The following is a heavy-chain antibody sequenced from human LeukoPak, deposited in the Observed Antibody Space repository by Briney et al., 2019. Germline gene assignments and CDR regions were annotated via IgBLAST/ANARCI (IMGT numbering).Heavy chain of an antibody. CDR1: GFTFSSYG. Sequence: GRSLRLSCAASGFTFSSYGMHWVRQAPGKGLEWVAVISYDGSNKYYADSVKGRFTISRDNSKNTLYLQMNSLRAEDTAVYYCAKDDGGSYYIYYYYMDVWGKGTTVTISS. D-gene: IGHD1-26*01. V-gene: IGHV3-30*18. J-gene: IGHJ6*03. CDR2: ISYDGSNK. CDR3: AKDDGGSYYIYYYYMDV.